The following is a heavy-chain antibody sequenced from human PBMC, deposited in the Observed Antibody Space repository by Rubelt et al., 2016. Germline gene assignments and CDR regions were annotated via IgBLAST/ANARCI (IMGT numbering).Heavy chain of an antibody. D-gene: IGHD2-15*01. CDR1: GGSFSSSSYY. V-gene: IGHV4-39*07. Sequence: TCSVSGGSFSSSSYYWGWIRQPPGKGLEWIGTIYYSGKTSYNPSLKSRVTISLDTSKNQFSLKVSSVTAADTAVYYCAREVREDLGYCSGGSCYSYWSDPWGQGTLVTVSS. CDR2: IYYSGKT. CDR3: AREVREDLGYCSGGSCYSYWSDP. J-gene: IGHJ5*02.